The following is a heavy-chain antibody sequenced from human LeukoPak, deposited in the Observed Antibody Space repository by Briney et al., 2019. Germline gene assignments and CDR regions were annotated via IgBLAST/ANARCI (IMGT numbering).Heavy chain of an antibody. J-gene: IGHJ4*02. V-gene: IGHV3-11*04. CDR1: GFTFSDYY. D-gene: IGHD1-26*01. CDR2: ISGSGSTI. CDR3: ASWGEGALDN. Sequence: GESLRLSCAASGFTFSDYYMSWIRQAPGKGLEWVSYISGSGSTIYYADSVKGRFTISRDNAKKSLYLQMNSLRVEDTGVYYCASWGEGALDNWGQGTLVTVSS.